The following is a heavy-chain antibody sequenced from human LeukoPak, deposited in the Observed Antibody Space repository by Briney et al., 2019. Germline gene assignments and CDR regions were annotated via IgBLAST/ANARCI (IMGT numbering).Heavy chain of an antibody. V-gene: IGHV1-2*02. Sequence: ASVKVSCKASGYTFTGYYMHWVRQAPGQGLEWMGWINPNSGGTNYAQKFQGRVTMTRDMSTSTVYMELSSLRSEDTAVYYCARVEIDCSSTSCSESAFDIWGQGTMVTVSS. CDR2: INPNSGGT. J-gene: IGHJ3*02. CDR1: GYTFTGYY. CDR3: ARVEIDCSSTSCSESAFDI. D-gene: IGHD2-2*01.